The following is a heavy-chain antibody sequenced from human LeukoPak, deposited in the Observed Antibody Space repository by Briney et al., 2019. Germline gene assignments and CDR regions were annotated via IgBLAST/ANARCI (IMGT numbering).Heavy chain of an antibody. CDR1: GGSISSYY. V-gene: IGHV4-4*07. D-gene: IGHD3-10*01. J-gene: IGHJ6*03. CDR2: IYTSGST. CDR3: ARVYGSGSYHVSYYYYYMDV. Sequence: SETLSLTCTVSGGSISSYYWSWIRQPAGKGLEWIGRIYTSGSTNYNPSLKSRVTISVDTSNNQFSLKLSSVTAADTAVYYCARVYGSGSYHVSYYYYYMDVWGKGTTVTVSS.